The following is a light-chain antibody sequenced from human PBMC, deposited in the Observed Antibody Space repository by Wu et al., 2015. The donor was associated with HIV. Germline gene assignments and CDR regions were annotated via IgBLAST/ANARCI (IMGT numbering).Light chain of an antibody. CDR1: QSVNNNF. CDR3: QQYGSSRT. CDR2: GAS. J-gene: IGKJ2*01. V-gene: IGKV3-20*01. Sequence: EIVLTQSPDTLSVSPGERVTLSCRASQSVNNNFLAWYQQKPGQAPSLLIYGASIRATDIPDRFSGSGSGTEFTLTISRLGPEDVAVYYCQQYGSSRTFGQGDQGRRSN.